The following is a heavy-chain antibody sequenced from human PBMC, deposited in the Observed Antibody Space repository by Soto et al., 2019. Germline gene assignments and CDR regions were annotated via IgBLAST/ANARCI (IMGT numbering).Heavy chain of an antibody. CDR3: ARWSGYYNYYYGMDV. V-gene: IGHV4-31*03. J-gene: IGHJ6*02. Sequence: SETLSLTCTVSGGSISSGGYYWSWIRQHPGKGLEWIGYIYYSGSTYYNPSLKSRVTISVDTSKNQFSLKLSSVTAADTAVYYCARWSGYYNYYYGMDVWGQGTTVTVSS. CDR1: GGSISSGGYY. D-gene: IGHD3-3*01. CDR2: IYYSGST.